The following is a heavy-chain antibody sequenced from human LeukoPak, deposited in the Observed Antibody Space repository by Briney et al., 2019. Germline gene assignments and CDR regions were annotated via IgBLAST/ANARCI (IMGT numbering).Heavy chain of an antibody. V-gene: IGHV3-21*04. CDR2: ISSSSSYI. CDR3: ARVTTIAVAGVVPDYFGY. D-gene: IGHD6-19*01. Sequence: PGGSLRLSCAASGFTFSSYSMNWVRQAPGKGLEWVSSISSSSSYIYYADSVKGRFTISRDNAKNSLYLQMNSLRAEDTAVYYCARVTTIAVAGVVPDYFGYWGRGTLVTVSS. CDR1: GFTFSSYS. J-gene: IGHJ4*02.